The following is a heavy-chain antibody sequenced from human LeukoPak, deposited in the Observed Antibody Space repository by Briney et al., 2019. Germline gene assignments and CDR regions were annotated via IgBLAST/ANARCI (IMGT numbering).Heavy chain of an antibody. Sequence: GGSLRLSCAASGFIFSSYGMHWVRQAPGKGLEWVAFIRYDGSNKYYADSVKGRFTISRDNSKNTLYLQMNSLRAEDTAVYYCARDWQLLLDYWGQGTLVTVSS. J-gene: IGHJ4*02. V-gene: IGHV3-30*02. D-gene: IGHD2-15*01. CDR3: ARDWQLLLDY. CDR1: GFIFSSYG. CDR2: IRYDGSNK.